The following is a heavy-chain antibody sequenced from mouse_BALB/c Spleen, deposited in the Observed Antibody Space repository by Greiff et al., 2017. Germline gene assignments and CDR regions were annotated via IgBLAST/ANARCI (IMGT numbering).Heavy chain of an antibody. Sequence: QVQLKESGAELMKPGASVKISCKATGYTFSSYWIEWVKQRPGHGLEWIGEILPGSGSTNYNEKFKGKATFTADTSSNTAYMQLSSLTSEDSAVYYCARRKYGNSAWFAYWGQGTLVTVSA. CDR1: GYTFSSYW. V-gene: IGHV1-9*01. D-gene: IGHD2-10*02. CDR3: ARRKYGNSAWFAY. CDR2: ILPGSGST. J-gene: IGHJ3*01.